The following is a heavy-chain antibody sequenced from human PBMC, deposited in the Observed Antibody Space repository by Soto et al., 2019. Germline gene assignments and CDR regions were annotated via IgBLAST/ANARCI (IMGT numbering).Heavy chain of an antibody. V-gene: IGHV5-51*01. CDR3: ARTDNCGGDCREMQI. CDR2: IYPGDSDT. D-gene: IGHD2-21*02. Sequence: GESLKISCKGSGYSFTSYWIGWVRQMPGKGLEWMGIIYPGDSDTRYSPSFQGQVTISADKSISTAYLQWSSLKASDTAMYYCARTDNCGGDCREMQIWGQGTLVTVSS. CDR1: GYSFTSYW. J-gene: IGHJ4*02.